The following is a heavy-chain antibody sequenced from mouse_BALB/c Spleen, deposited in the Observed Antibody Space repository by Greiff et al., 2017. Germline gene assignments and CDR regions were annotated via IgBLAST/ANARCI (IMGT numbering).Heavy chain of an antibody. D-gene: IGHD2-4*01. CDR2: INPNNGGT. Sequence: VQLKESGPELVKPGASVKIPCKASGYTFTDYNMDWVKQSHGKSLEWIGDINPNNGGTIYNQKFKGKATLTVDKSSSTAYMELRSLTSEDTAVYYCAQRGYDYDAWFAYWGQGTLVTVSA. J-gene: IGHJ3*01. V-gene: IGHV1-18*01. CDR1: GYTFTDYN. CDR3: AQRGYDYDAWFAY.